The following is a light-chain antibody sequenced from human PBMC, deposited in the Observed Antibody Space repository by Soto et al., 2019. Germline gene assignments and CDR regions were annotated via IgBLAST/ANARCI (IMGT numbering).Light chain of an antibody. J-gene: IGLJ1*01. CDR2: ECT. Sequence: QSALTQPASVSGSPGQSITISCTGTSTDVGSYDLVSWFQQHPGKAPKLIIYECTARPSGVSNRFSGSKSGNMAYLTISGLQAEDEADYYCWSYQGGGTYVFGTGTKLTVL. CDR1: STDVGSYDL. V-gene: IGLV2-23*01. CDR3: WSYQGGGTYV.